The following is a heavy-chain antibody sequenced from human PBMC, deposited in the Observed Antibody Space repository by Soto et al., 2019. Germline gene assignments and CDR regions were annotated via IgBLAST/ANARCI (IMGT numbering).Heavy chain of an antibody. CDR1: GDTFTSYY. D-gene: IGHD3-3*01. V-gene: IGHV1-46*01. CDR2: INPHSGST. J-gene: IGHJ5*01. Sequence: GASVKVSCKAPGDTFTSYYLNWVRQAPGQGLEWMGVINPHSGSTKYAQKFQGRVTMTRDTSRSTVYMELRSLRSDDTAIYYCARSSGGNFGIIIEGSNWFDSWGQGTLVTVSS. CDR3: ARSSGGNFGIIIEGSNWFDS.